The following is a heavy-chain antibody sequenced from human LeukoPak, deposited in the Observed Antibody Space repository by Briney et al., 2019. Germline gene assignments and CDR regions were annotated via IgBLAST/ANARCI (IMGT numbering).Heavy chain of an antibody. J-gene: IGHJ6*02. CDR3: ANLGYYNYDMDV. V-gene: IGHV4-39*01. CDR2: IYFSGST. Sequence: SETLSLTCTVSGGSISITTYYWGWIRQPPGKGLEWIGTIYFSGSTYYNPSLKRRVTISVDTSKNQFSLTMSSVTAADTAVYYCANLGYYNYDMDVWGQGTTVTVSS. CDR1: GGSISITTYY.